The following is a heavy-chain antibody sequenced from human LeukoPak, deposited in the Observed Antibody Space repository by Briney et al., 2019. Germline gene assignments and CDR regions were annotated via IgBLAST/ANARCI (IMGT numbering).Heavy chain of an antibody. V-gene: IGHV3-15*01. J-gene: IGHJ4*02. CDR3: ARDVYYDSSGYHIY. CDR1: GFTFSNAW. Sequence: PGGSLRLSCAASGFTFSNAWMSWVRQAPGKGLEWVGRIKSKTDGGTTDYAAPVKGRFTISRDDSKNTLYLQMNSLKTEDTALYYCARDVYYDSSGYHIYWGQGTLVTVSS. CDR2: IKSKTDGGTT. D-gene: IGHD3-22*01.